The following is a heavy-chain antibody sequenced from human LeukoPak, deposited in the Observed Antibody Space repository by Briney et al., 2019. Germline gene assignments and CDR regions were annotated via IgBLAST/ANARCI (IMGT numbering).Heavy chain of an antibody. D-gene: IGHD3-22*01. CDR2: ISSNGGST. J-gene: IGHJ4*02. Sequence: GGSLRLSCAASGFTFSSYAMHWVRQAPGKGLEYVSAISSNGGSTYYANSVKGRFTISRDNSKNTLYLQMGSLRAEDMAVYYCAREGRGYYYDSSGPKGPIDYWGQGTPVTVSS. CDR3: AREGRGYYYDSSGPKGPIDY. CDR1: GFTFSSYA. V-gene: IGHV3-64*01.